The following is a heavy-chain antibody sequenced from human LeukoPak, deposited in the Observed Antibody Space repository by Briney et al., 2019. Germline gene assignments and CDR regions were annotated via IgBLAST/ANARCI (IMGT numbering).Heavy chain of an antibody. Sequence: PGGSLRLSCAASGFTFSSYGMHWVRQAPGKGLEWVAFIRYDGNDKYYADSVKGRFTISRDNAKNLLYLQMNSLRAEDTAVYYCARAAGEMATIRYWGQGTLVTVSS. J-gene: IGHJ4*02. CDR2: IRYDGNDK. CDR3: ARAAGEMATIRY. V-gene: IGHV3-30*02. CDR1: GFTFSSYG. D-gene: IGHD5-24*01.